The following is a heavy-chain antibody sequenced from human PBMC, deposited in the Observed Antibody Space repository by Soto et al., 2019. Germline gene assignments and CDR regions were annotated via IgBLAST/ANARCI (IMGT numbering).Heavy chain of an antibody. CDR1: GGTFSSYA. V-gene: IGHV1-69*01. CDR2: IIPIFGTA. Sequence: QVQLVQSGAEVKKPGSSVKVSCKASGGTFSSYAISWVRQAPGQGLEWMGGIIPIFGTANYAQKFQGRVTITADESTSTAYMELSSLRSEDTAVYYCARVPYYYDSICYRGYFDYWGQGTLVTVSS. CDR3: ARVPYYYDSICYRGYFDY. J-gene: IGHJ4*02. D-gene: IGHD3-22*01.